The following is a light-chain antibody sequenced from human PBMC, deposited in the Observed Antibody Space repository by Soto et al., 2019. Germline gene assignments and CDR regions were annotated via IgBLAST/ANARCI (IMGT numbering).Light chain of an antibody. Sequence: QSVLTHPASVSGSPGQSITISCTGTNSDVGGCNYVSYYLQHPGKAPKFMIYDVNNRPSGVSIRFSGSKSGNTASLTFSGLQAEDEADYYCSSYTKSSPVFGAGTKVTVL. J-gene: IGLJ1*01. V-gene: IGLV2-14*01. CDR3: SSYTKSSPV. CDR1: NSDVGGCNY. CDR2: DVN.